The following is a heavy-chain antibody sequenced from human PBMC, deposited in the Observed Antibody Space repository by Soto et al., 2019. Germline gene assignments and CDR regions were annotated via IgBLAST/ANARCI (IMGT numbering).Heavy chain of an antibody. CDR2: TYYRSKWYN. V-gene: IGHV6-1*01. J-gene: IGHJ4*02. D-gene: IGHD2-15*01. CDR1: GDSVSSNSAA. CDR3: ARGASSYCSGGSCLLPFDY. Sequence: KQSQTLSLTCAISGDSVSSNSAAWNWIRQSPSRGLEWLGRTYYRSKWYNDYAVSVKSRITINPDTSKNQFSLQLNSVTPEDTAVYYCARGASSYCSGGSCLLPFDYWGQGTLVTVSS.